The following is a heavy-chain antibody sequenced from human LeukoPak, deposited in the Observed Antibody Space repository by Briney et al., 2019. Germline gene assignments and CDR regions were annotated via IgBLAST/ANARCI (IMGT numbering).Heavy chain of an antibody. D-gene: IGHD6-13*01. V-gene: IGHV4-59*01. CDR1: GGSISSYY. Sequence: SETLSLTCTVSGGSISSYYWSWIRQPPGKGLEWIGYIYYSGSTNYNPSLKSRVTISVDTSKNQFSLKLSSVAAADTAVYYCARDQWQQLAFDNWGQGTMVTVSS. CDR2: IYYSGST. CDR3: ARDQWQQLAFDN. J-gene: IGHJ3*02.